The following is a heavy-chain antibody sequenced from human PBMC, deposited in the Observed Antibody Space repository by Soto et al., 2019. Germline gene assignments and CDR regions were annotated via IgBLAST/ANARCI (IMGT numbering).Heavy chain of an antibody. CDR1: GFTFSSYS. CDR3: ARGGLAYCGGDCYSAKYWFDP. CDR2: ISSSSSYI. D-gene: IGHD2-21*02. J-gene: IGHJ5*02. V-gene: IGHV3-21*01. Sequence: EVQLVESGGGLVKPGGSLRLSCAASGFTFSSYSMNWVRQAPGKGLEWVSSISSSSSYIYYADSVKGRFTISRDNAKNSLDLQMNSLRAEDTAVYYCARGGLAYCGGDCYSAKYWFDPWGQGTLVTVSS.